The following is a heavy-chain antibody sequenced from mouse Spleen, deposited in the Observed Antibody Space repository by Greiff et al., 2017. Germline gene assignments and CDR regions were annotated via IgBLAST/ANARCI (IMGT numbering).Heavy chain of an antibody. J-gene: IGHJ3*01. V-gene: IGHV2-2*01. D-gene: IGHD2-3*01. CDR2: IWSGGST. CDR1: GFSLTSYG. Sequence: QVQLQQSGPGLVQPSQSLSITCTVSGFSLTSYGVHWVRQSPGKGLEWLGVIWSGGSTDYNAAFISRLSISKDNSKSQVFFKMNSLQADDTAIYYCASQGNYDGYYEAYWGQGTLVTVSA. CDR3: ASQGNYDGYYEAY.